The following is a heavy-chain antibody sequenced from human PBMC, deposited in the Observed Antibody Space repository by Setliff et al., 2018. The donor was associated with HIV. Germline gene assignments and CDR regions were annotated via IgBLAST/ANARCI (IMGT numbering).Heavy chain of an antibody. Sequence: GGSLRLSCAASGFTFSTSALTWVRQAPGKGLEWVSLISGSSGGTYYADSVMGRFTISRDNSKNTLYLQMNSLRAEDTAVYYCARYFDSTDYWGQGTLVTVSS. V-gene: IGHV3-23*01. CDR3: ARYFDSTDY. CDR1: GFTFSTSA. J-gene: IGHJ4*02. CDR2: ISGSSGGT. D-gene: IGHD3-9*01.